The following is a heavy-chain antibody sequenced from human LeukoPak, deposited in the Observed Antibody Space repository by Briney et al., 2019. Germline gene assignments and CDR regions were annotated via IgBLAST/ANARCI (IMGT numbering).Heavy chain of an antibody. CDR3: ASSAAYSSGGSGYSN. Sequence: SVKVSCKASDGTFSSYAISWVRQAPGQGLEWMGGIIPIFGTANYAQKFQGRVTITADEFTSTAYMELSSLRSEDTAVYYCASSAAYSSGGSGYSNWGQGTLVTVSS. CDR1: DGTFSSYA. D-gene: IGHD2-15*01. J-gene: IGHJ4*02. V-gene: IGHV1-69*13. CDR2: IIPIFGTA.